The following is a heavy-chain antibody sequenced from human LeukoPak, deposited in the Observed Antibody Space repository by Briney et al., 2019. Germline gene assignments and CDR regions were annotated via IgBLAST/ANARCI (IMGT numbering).Heavy chain of an antibody. D-gene: IGHD3-10*01. CDR1: GGSISIYY. CDR2: IYYSGST. CDR3: ARDESSGSYFDY. V-gene: IGHV4-59*12. Sequence: SETLSLTCTVSGGSISIYYWSWIRQPPGKGLEWIGYIYYSGSTNYNPSLKSRVTISVDTSKNQFSLKLSSVTAADTAVYYCARDESSGSYFDYWGQGTLVTVSS. J-gene: IGHJ4*02.